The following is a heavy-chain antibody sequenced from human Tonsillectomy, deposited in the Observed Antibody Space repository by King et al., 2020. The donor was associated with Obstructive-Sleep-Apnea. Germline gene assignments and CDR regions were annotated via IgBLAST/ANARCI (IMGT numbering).Heavy chain of an antibody. J-gene: IGHJ6*02. D-gene: IGHD3-16*01. CDR1: GYTFTSFY. CDR2: INPSGGST. V-gene: IGHV1-46*03. Sequence: QVQLVQSGAEVKKPGASVKVSCKASGYTFTSFYMHWVRQAPGQGLEWMGIINPSGGSTSYAQKFQDRVTMTKDTSTSTVYMELGNLRSEDTAVYYCASLGKGELPQQRFYYYGLDVWGQGTTVTVSS. CDR3: ASLGKGELPQQRFYYYGLDV.